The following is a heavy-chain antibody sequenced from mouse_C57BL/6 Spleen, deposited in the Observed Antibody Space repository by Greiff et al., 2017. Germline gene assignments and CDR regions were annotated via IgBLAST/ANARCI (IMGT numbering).Heavy chain of an antibody. V-gene: IGHV1-53*01. D-gene: IGHD1-2*01. Sequence: QVQLQQPGTELVKPGASVKLSCKASGYTFTSYWMHWVKQRPGHGLEWIGNINPSNGGTNYNEKFKSKATLTVDTSSSTAYIQLSSLTAEDAAVYSCARLRRPLYRYFDVWGTGTTVTVSS. CDR3: ARLRRPLYRYFDV. CDR2: INPSNGGT. J-gene: IGHJ1*03. CDR1: GYTFTSYW.